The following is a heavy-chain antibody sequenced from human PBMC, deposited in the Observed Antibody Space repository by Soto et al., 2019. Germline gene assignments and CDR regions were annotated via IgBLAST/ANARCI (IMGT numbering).Heavy chain of an antibody. V-gene: IGHV3-23*01. CDR3: AKFVAAAGTLFDY. CDR1: GFTFSSYA. J-gene: IGHJ4*02. Sequence: EVQLLESGGGLVQPGGSLRLSCAASGFTFSSYAMSWVRLAPGKGLEWVSAISGSGGSTYYADSVKGRFTISRDNSKNTLYLQMNSLRAEDTAVYYCAKFVAAAGTLFDYWGQGTLVTVSS. D-gene: IGHD6-13*01. CDR2: ISGSGGST.